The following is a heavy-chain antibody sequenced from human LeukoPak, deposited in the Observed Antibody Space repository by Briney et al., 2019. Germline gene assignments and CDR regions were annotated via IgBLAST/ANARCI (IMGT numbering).Heavy chain of an antibody. D-gene: IGHD6-6*01. Sequence: GASVKVSCKASGGTFSSYAISWVRQAPGQGLEWMGWISAYNGNTNYAQKFQGRVTMTTDTSTSTAYMELRSLRSDDTAVYYCARAGLGSSSNDYWGQGTLVTVSS. CDR2: ISAYNGNT. J-gene: IGHJ4*02. V-gene: IGHV1-18*01. CDR3: ARAGLGSSSNDY. CDR1: GGTFSSYA.